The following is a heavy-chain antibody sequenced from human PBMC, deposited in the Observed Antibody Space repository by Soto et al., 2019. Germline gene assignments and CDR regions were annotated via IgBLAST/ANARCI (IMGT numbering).Heavy chain of an antibody. CDR3: ARALSGGYDLVNGMDV. D-gene: IGHD5-12*01. CDR1: GFTFSSYA. CDR2: ISYDGSNK. J-gene: IGHJ6*02. V-gene: IGHV3-30-3*01. Sequence: QVQLVESGGGVVQPGRSLRLSCAASGFTFSSYAMHWVRQAPGKGLEWVAVISYDGSNKYYADSVKGRFTISRDNSKNTLYLQMNSLRAEDTAVYYCARALSGGYDLVNGMDVWGQGTTVTVSS.